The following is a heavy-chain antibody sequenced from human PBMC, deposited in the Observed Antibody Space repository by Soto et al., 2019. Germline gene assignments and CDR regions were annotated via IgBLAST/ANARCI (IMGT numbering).Heavy chain of an antibody. D-gene: IGHD6-13*01. CDR1: GFTFSSYG. V-gene: IGHV3-33*01. J-gene: IGHJ6*02. CDR3: ARDKSGIAAAGPRTYYGMDV. CDR2: IWYDGSNK. Sequence: QVQLVESGGGVVQPGRSPRLSCAASGFTFSSYGMHWVRQAPGKGLEWVAVIWYDGSNKYYADSVKGRFTISRDNSKNTLYLQMNSLRAEDTAVYYCARDKSGIAAAGPRTYYGMDVWGQGTTVTVSS.